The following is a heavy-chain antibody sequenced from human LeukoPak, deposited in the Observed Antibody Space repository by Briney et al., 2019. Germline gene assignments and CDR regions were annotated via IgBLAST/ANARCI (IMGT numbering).Heavy chain of an antibody. V-gene: IGHV1-18*01. CDR1: GYRFTSYG. J-gene: IGHJ4*02. CDR3: ARHGALEYPSSSSFDY. CDR2: ISAYNGNT. Sequence: GASVKVSCKASGYRFTSYGISWVRQAPGQGLEWMGWISAYNGNTNYAQKLQGRVTMTTDTSTSTAYMELRSLRSDDTAVYYCARHGALEYPSSSSFDYWGQGTLVTVSS. D-gene: IGHD6-6*01.